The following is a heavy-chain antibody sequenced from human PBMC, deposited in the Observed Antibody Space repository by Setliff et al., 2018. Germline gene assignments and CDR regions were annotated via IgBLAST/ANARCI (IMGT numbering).Heavy chain of an antibody. J-gene: IGHJ4*02. D-gene: IGHD3-3*01. Sequence: SVKVSCKASGGTFSSYAISWVRQAPGQGLEWMGRIIPIFGTANYAQKFQGRVTITADKYTSTAYMELSSLRSEDTAVYYCARELPRTIFGVVIDYWGQGTLVTVS. V-gene: IGHV1-69*06. CDR2: IIPIFGTA. CDR3: ARELPRTIFGVVIDY. CDR1: GGTFSSYA.